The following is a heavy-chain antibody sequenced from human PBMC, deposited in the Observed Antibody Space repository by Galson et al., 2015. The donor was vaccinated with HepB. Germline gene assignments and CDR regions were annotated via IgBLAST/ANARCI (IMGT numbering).Heavy chain of an antibody. Sequence: SLRLSCAASGFTFSSYSMNWVRQAPGKGLEWVSSISSSSSYIYYADSVKGRFTISRDNAKNSLYLQMNSLRAEDTAVYYCARDRDGYDSSGYYFDYWGQGTLVTVSS. J-gene: IGHJ4*02. V-gene: IGHV3-21*01. D-gene: IGHD3-22*01. CDR3: ARDRDGYDSSGYYFDY. CDR2: ISSSSSYI. CDR1: GFTFSSYS.